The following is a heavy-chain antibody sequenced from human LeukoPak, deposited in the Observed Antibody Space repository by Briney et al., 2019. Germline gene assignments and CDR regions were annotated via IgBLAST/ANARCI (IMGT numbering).Heavy chain of an antibody. J-gene: IGHJ5*02. V-gene: IGHV3-11*01. D-gene: IGHD6-6*01. Sequence: PGGSLRLSCAASGFTFSDYYMSWIRQAQGKGLEWVSYISSSGSTIYYADSVKGRFTISRDNAKNSLYLQMNSLRAEDTAVYYCAKGLGAARPWFDPWGQGTLVTVSS. CDR1: GFTFSDYY. CDR2: ISSSGSTI. CDR3: AKGLGAARPWFDP.